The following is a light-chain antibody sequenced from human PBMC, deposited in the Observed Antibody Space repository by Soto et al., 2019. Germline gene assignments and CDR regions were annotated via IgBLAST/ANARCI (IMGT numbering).Light chain of an antibody. J-gene: IGKJ1*01. CDR3: QQYNNWPPWT. V-gene: IGKV3-15*01. CDR1: QSVTSN. CDR2: GAS. Sequence: EIVMTQSPATLSVSPGERATLSCRASQSVTSNLACYQQRPGQAPRLLIYGASTRATGIPARFSGSGSGTEFTLTISSLQSEDFAVYYCQQYNNWPPWTFGPGTKVEIK.